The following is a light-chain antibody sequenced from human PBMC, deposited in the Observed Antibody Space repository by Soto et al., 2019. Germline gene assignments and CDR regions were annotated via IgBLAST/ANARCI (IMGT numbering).Light chain of an antibody. CDR1: QSISRY. Sequence: DIQMTQSPSSLSASVGDRVTITCRASQSISRYLNWYQQKPGKAPKHLIYAASSLKSGVPSRFSGSGSGTDFTLTISRLQPEDFATYYCQQSYSTPWTFGQGTKVEIK. CDR2: AAS. V-gene: IGKV1-39*01. CDR3: QQSYSTPWT. J-gene: IGKJ1*01.